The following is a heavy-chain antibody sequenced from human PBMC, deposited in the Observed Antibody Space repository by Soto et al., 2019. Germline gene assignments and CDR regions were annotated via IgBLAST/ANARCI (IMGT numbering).Heavy chain of an antibody. CDR1: GYTFTYCS. J-gene: IGHJ5*02. V-gene: IGHV1-45*02. CDR3: ARHIVVVVAAIQDP. Sequence: ASVKVSCKDSGYTFTYCSLHWLKQAPGQGLEKMRWITLYNGNTNYAKKFQGRVTITRDMSLRTAYIELSSLRSEDSVVYYWARHIVVVVAAIQDPWGQGTLVTVSS. D-gene: IGHD2-15*01. CDR2: ITLYNGNT.